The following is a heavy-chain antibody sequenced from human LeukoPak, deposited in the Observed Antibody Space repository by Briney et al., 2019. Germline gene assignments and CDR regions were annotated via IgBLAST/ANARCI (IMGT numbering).Heavy chain of an antibody. V-gene: IGHV3-73*01. D-gene: IGHD5-24*01. CDR3: TRLGAVEMATIIGY. CDR1: GFTFSGSA. CDR2: IRSKANSYAT. J-gene: IGHJ4*02. Sequence: PGGSLRLSCAASGFTFSGSAMHWVRQASGKGLEWVGRIRSKANSYATAYAASVKGRFTISIDDSKNTAYLQMNSLKTEDTAVYYCTRLGAVEMATIIGYWGQGTLVTVSS.